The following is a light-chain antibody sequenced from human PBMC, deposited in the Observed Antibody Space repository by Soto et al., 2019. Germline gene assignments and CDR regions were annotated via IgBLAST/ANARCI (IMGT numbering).Light chain of an antibody. CDR3: QQYNNWPPWT. CDR2: GAS. V-gene: IGKV3-15*01. Sequence: EIVMTQSPATLSVSPGERATLSCRASQSVSNNLAWYQQKPGQAPRLLIYGASTRATGIPARFSGSGSGTECTLTISSLQAEDFEVYYCQQYNNWPPWTFGQGTKVEIK. CDR1: QSVSNN. J-gene: IGKJ1*01.